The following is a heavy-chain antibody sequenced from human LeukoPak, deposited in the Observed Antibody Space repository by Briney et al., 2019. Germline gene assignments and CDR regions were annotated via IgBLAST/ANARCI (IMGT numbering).Heavy chain of an antibody. CDR1: GASISSYY. CDR3: ASGPYPAAGTDHQFDY. V-gene: IGHV4-59*01. CDR2: IYYSGST. J-gene: IGHJ4*02. Sequence: PSETLSLTCTVSGASISSYYWSWIRQPPGKGLEWIGYIYYSGSTKYNPSLKSRVTISVDTSKNQFSLTVSSVTAEDTAVYYCASGPYPAAGTDHQFDYWGQGTLVTVSS. D-gene: IGHD6-13*01.